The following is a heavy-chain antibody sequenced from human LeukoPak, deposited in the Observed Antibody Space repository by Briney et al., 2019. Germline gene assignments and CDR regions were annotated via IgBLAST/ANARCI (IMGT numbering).Heavy chain of an antibody. V-gene: IGHV4-39*01. CDR2: IYYSGST. D-gene: IGHD5-12*01. Sequence: PSETLSLTCTVSGGSISSSSYDCGWVRHPPGKGLEWIGSIYYSGSTYYNPSLKSRVTISVDTSKNQFSLKMTSVTAADTAVYFCARRNVGGSEFDVWGQGTMVTVSS. CDR3: ARRNVGGSEFDV. J-gene: IGHJ3*01. CDR1: GGSISSSSYD.